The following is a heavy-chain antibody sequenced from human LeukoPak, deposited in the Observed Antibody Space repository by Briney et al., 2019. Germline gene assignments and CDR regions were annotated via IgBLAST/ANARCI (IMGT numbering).Heavy chain of an antibody. D-gene: IGHD3-3*01. CDR2: IYHSGST. Sequence: SETLSLTCAVSGGSISSGGYSWSWIRQPPGKGLEWIGYIYHSGSTYYNPSLKSRVTISVDRSKNQFSLKLSSVTAADTAVYYCTRGGYDFWSGPNWFDPWGQGTLVTVSS. CDR1: GGSISSGGYS. V-gene: IGHV4-30-2*01. CDR3: TRGGYDFWSGPNWFDP. J-gene: IGHJ5*02.